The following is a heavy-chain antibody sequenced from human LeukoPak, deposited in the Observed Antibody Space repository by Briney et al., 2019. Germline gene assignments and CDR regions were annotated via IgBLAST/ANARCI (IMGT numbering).Heavy chain of an antibody. V-gene: IGHV3-7*01. CDR3: ARGLYYDILTGYDYYFDY. D-gene: IGHD3-9*01. CDR1: GFTFSSYW. J-gene: IGHJ4*02. CDR2: IKQDGSEK. Sequence: GGSLRLSCAASGFTFSSYWMGWVRQAPGKGLEWVANIKQDGSEKYYVDSVKGRFTISRDNAKNSLYLQMNSLRAEDTAVYYCARGLYYDILTGYDYYFDYWGQGTLVTVSS.